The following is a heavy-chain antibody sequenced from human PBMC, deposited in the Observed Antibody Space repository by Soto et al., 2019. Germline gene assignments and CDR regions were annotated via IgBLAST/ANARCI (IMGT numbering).Heavy chain of an antibody. J-gene: IGHJ4*02. CDR3: ARAAPRYCSGGSCTPGRDY. CDR2: INHSGST. D-gene: IGHD2-15*01. Sequence: PSETLSLTSAVYGGSFSGYYWSWIRQPPGKGLEWIGEINHSGSTNYNPSLKSRVTISVDTSKNQFSLKLSSVTAADTAVYYCARAAPRYCSGGSCTPGRDYWSQGTLVTVSS. CDR1: GGSFSGYY. V-gene: IGHV4-34*01.